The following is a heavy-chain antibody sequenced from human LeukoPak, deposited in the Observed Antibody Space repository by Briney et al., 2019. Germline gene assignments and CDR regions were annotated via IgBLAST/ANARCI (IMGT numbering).Heavy chain of an antibody. CDR2: IIPIFGTA. J-gene: IGHJ6*02. D-gene: IGHD3-3*01. CDR1: GGTFSSYA. CDR3: ARVIRSPNPHYGMDV. V-gene: IGHV1-69*13. Sequence: SVKVSCKASGGTFSSYAISWVRQAPGQGLEWMGGIIPIFGTANYAQKFQGRVTITADESTSTAYMELSSLRSEDTAVYYCARVIRSPNPHYGMDVWGQGTAVTVSS.